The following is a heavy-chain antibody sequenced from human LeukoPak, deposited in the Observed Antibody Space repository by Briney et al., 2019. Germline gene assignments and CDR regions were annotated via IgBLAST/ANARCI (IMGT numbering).Heavy chain of an antibody. CDR3: ARSQGFYDY. D-gene: IGHD2/OR15-2a*01. Sequence: PSQTLTLSCTVSGVSISSCGYYWSWLRQHPGKGLEWIGYNYYSGSNYYNPSLKSRVNISVDTSKKQFSLKLSSVTAADTAVYYCARSQGFYDYWGQGTLVTVSS. V-gene: IGHV4-31*03. CDR2: NYYSGSN. J-gene: IGHJ4*02. CDR1: GVSISSCGYY.